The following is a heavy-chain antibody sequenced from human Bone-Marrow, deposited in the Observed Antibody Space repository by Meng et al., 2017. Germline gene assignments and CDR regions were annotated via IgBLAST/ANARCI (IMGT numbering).Heavy chain of an antibody. Sequence: LALTCAASGFPFDDYAMHWVRPAPGKGLEWVPGISWHSGSIGYADSVEGRFTLSPDNAKNSLYLQMNSLRAEDTALYYCANTPFTFGGVIGLFDYWGQGTLVTVSS. D-gene: IGHD3-16*02. J-gene: IGHJ4*02. CDR3: ANTPFTFGGVIGLFDY. CDR1: GFPFDDYA. V-gene: IGHV3-9*01. CDR2: ISWHSGSI.